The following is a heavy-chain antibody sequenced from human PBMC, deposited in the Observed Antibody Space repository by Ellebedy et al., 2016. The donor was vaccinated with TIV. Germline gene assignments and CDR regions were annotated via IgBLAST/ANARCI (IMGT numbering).Heavy chain of an antibody. CDR1: GFTFSSYW. CDR3: ARGDSSGYYWPFDY. J-gene: IGHJ4*02. V-gene: IGHV3-74*01. Sequence: PGGSLRLSCAASGFTFSSYWMHWVRQAPGKGLVWVSRINSDGSRTSYADSVKCRFTISRDNAKSTLYLQMNSLRAEDTAVYYCARGDSSGYYWPFDYWGQGTLVTVSS. D-gene: IGHD3-22*01. CDR2: INSDGSRT.